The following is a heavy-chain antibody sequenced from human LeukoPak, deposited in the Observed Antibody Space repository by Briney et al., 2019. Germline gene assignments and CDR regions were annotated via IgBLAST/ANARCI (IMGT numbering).Heavy chain of an antibody. CDR2: VRSSSSDK. CDR3: ARDRSRIAVAGNFDY. CDR1: GFIFSNYD. J-gene: IGHJ4*02. V-gene: IGHV3-21*01. Sequence: PGGSLRLSCAAPGFIFSNYDMNWVRQAPGKGLEWVSFVRSSSSDKFYADSVKGRFTISRDNAQNSLYLQMNNLRVEDTAVYYCARDRSRIAVAGNFDYWGQGTLVTVSS. D-gene: IGHD6-19*01.